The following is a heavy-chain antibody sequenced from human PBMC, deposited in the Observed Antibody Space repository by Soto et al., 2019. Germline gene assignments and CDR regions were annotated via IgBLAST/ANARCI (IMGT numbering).Heavy chain of an antibody. Sequence: SVKVSCKTSGGSFSNYAISWVRQAPGQGLEWMGAIIPMFGTANYAQMFQGRVTITADESTSTAYMEVSSLRSEDSAVYYCARGATVTREYFYGMDVWGQGTTVTVSS. J-gene: IGHJ6*02. CDR3: ARGATVTREYFYGMDV. CDR1: GGSFSNYA. CDR2: IIPMFGTA. V-gene: IGHV1-69*13. D-gene: IGHD4-4*01.